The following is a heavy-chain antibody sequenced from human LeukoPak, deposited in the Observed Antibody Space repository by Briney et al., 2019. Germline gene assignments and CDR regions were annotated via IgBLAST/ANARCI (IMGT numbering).Heavy chain of an antibody. CDR2: IYYSGST. CDR1: GGSISSSSYY. V-gene: IGHV4-39*01. CDR3: ARHLPYFYYYYMDV. J-gene: IGHJ6*03. Sequence: KTSETLSLTCTVSGGSISSSSYYWDWIRQPRGKGLEWIGSIYYSGSTYYNPSLKSRVTISVDTSKNQFSLKLSSVTAADTAVYYCARHLPYFYYYYMDVWGKGTTVTVSS.